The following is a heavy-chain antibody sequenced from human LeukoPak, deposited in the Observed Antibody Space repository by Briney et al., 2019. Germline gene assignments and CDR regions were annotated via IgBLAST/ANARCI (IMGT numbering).Heavy chain of an antibody. Sequence: GGSLRLSCAASGFTFSSYSMNWVRQAPGKGLEWVSSISSSSSYIYYADSVKGRFTISRDNAKNSLYLQMNSLRAEDTAVYYCARDPLPCYYDSSGYEYWGQGTLVTVSS. V-gene: IGHV3-21*01. D-gene: IGHD3-22*01. CDR2: ISSSSSYI. J-gene: IGHJ4*02. CDR3: ARDPLPCYYDSSGYEY. CDR1: GFTFSSYS.